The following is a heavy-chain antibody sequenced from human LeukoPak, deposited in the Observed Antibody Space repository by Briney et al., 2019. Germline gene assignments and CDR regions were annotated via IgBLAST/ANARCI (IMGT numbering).Heavy chain of an antibody. V-gene: IGHV3-66*01. CDR1: GFTVSSNY. CDR3: ARIKYGSGTYYFDY. J-gene: IGHJ4*02. D-gene: IGHD3-10*01. CDR2: IYSGGST. Sequence: GGSLRLSCAASGFTVSSNYMSWIRQAPGKGLEWVSVIYSGGSTYYADSVKGRFTISRDNSKNTLYLQMNSLRAEDTAVYYCARIKYGSGTYYFDYWGQGTLVTVSS.